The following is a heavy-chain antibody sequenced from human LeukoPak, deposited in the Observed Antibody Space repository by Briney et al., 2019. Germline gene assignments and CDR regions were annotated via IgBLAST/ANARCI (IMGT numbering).Heavy chain of an antibody. CDR1: GGSFSGYY. Sequence: KPSETLSLTCAVYGGSFSGYYWSWIRQPPGKGLEWIGEINHSGSTNYNPSLKSRVTISVGTSKNQFSLKLSSVTAADTAVYYCARTGVLQVPGRRRFDPWGQGTLVTVSS. D-gene: IGHD2-2*01. J-gene: IGHJ5*02. CDR2: INHSGST. V-gene: IGHV4-34*01. CDR3: ARTGVLQVPGRRRFDP.